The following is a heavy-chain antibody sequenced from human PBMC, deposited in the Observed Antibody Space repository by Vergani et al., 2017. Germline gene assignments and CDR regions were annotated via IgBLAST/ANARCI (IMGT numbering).Heavy chain of an antibody. CDR2: INPSGGHT. CDR1: GYTFSHYY. V-gene: IGHV1-46*03. CDR3: ARGDYGILTGYRY. D-gene: IGHD3-9*01. J-gene: IGHJ4*02. Sequence: QVQVVQSGAEVKKSGASVKVSCKTSGYTFSHYYMHWVRPAPGQGLEWMGIINPSGGHTNYAQKFQGRVTMTRDTSTSTVYMELSSLGSEDTAIYYCARGDYGILTGYRYWGQGTLVTVSA.